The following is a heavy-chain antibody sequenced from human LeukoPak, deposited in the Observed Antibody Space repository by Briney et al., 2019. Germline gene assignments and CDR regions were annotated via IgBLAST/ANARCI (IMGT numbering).Heavy chain of an antibody. CDR1: GGTFSSYA. J-gene: IGHJ4*02. CDR2: VIPTFGTA. D-gene: IGHD3-22*01. V-gene: IGHV1-69*05. CDR3: ASHTYSYDSSGYWSPFH. Sequence: SVKVSCKASGGTFSSYAISWVRQAPGQGLEWMGRVIPTFGTANYAQKFQGRVTITTDESTSTAYMELSSLRSEDTAVYYCASHTYSYDSSGYWSPFHWGQGTLVAVSS.